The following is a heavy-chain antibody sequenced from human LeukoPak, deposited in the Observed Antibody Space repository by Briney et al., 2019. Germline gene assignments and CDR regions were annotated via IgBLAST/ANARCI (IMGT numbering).Heavy chain of an antibody. CDR1: GFTFSNAW. D-gene: IGHD6-13*01. CDR2: IKSKTDDGTR. V-gene: IGHV3-15*01. Sequence: GGSLRLSCAASGFTFSNAWMSWVRQAPGKGLEWVGRIKSKTDDGTRDFAAPVKGRFTISRDDSKNTLYLQMNSLRTEDTAVYYCTAGTGYTDFDYWGQGTLVTVSS. CDR3: TAGTGYTDFDY. J-gene: IGHJ4*02.